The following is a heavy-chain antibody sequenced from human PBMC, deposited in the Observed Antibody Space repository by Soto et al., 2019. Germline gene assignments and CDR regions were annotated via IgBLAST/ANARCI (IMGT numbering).Heavy chain of an antibody. CDR1: GGSFSGYY. CDR2: INHSGST. D-gene: IGHD3-10*01. V-gene: IGHV4-34*01. J-gene: IGHJ5*02. CDR3: ARCYYGSGSYYSKYNWFDP. Sequence: PSETLSLTCAVYGGSFSGYYWSWIRQPPGKGLEWIGEINHSGSTNYNPSLKSRVTISVDTSKNQFSLKLSSVTAADTAVYYCARCYYGSGSYYSKYNWFDPWGQGTLVTGSS.